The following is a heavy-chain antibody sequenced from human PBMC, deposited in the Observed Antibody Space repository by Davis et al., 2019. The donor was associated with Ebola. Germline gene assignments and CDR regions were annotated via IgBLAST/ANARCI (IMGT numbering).Heavy chain of an antibody. Sequence: GESLKISCAASGFTFSSYSMNWVRQAPGKGLEWVSYISSSSSTIYYADSVKGRFTISRDNAKNSLYLQMNSLRDEDTAVYYCARGPPSYYYDSSGYSFGYWGQGTLVTVSS. CDR1: GFTFSSYS. CDR3: ARGPPSYYYDSSGYSFGY. V-gene: IGHV3-48*02. D-gene: IGHD3-22*01. CDR2: ISSSSSTI. J-gene: IGHJ4*02.